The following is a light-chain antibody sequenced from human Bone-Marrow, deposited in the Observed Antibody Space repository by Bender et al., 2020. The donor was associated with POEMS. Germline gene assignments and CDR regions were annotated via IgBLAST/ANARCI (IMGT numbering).Light chain of an antibody. V-gene: IGLV1-36*01. CDR1: SSNIGNHG. J-gene: IGLJ2*01. Sequence: QSVVTQPPSLSEAPRQRVTIPCSGSSSNIGNHGVNWYQQLPGEAPKLLIYYDDLLTPGVSDRFSASKSGTSASLAINELQSADEALYYCSAWDDSLSGGLVGGGTKLTVL. CDR3: SAWDDSLSGGL. CDR2: YDD.